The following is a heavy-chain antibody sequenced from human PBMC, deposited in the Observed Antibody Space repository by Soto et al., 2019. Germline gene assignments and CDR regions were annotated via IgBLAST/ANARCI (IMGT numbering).Heavy chain of an antibody. J-gene: IGHJ6*02. V-gene: IGHV3-30-3*01. Sequence: QVQLVESGGGVVQPGRSLRLSCAASGFTFISYAMHWVRQAPGKGLEWVAVISFDGSTEYYADSVKGRFTISRDNSKKSVYMQMNSLRSEDTAVYYCARSRHGSGSYTHFYYGVDVWGQGTTVTVSS. CDR2: ISFDGSTE. D-gene: IGHD3-10*01. CDR3: ARSRHGSGSYTHFYYGVDV. CDR1: GFTFISYA.